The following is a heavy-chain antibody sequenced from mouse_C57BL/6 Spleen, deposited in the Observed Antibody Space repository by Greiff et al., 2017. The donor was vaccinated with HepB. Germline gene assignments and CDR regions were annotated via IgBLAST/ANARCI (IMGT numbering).Heavy chain of an antibody. J-gene: IGHJ2*01. CDR1: GFTFSDYG. CDR2: ISSGSSTI. CDR3: ARRDGYFFDY. D-gene: IGHD2-3*01. V-gene: IGHV5-17*01. Sequence: EVKLVESGGGLVKPGGSLKLSCAASGFTFSDYGMHWVRQAPEKGLEWVAYISSGSSTIHYADTVKGRFTISRDNAKNTLFLQMTSLRSEDTAVYYCARRDGYFFDYWGQGTTLTVSS.